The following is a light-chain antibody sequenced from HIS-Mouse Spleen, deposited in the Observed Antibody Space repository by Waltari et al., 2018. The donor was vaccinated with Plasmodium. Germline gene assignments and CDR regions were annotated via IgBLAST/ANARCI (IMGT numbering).Light chain of an antibody. CDR1: SGHSSYA. CDR3: QTWGTGIVV. V-gene: IGLV4-69*01. Sequence: QLVLTQPPSASASLGASVKLTCTLTSGHSSYASAWHQQQPEKGPRYLMTLNSDGSHSKGDGIPDRFSGSSSGAERYLTLSSLQSEDEAYYYCQTWGTGIVVFGGGTKLTVL. CDR2: LNSDGSH. J-gene: IGLJ2*01.